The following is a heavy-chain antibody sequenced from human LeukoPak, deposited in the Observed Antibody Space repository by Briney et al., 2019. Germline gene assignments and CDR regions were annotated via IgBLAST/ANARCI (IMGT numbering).Heavy chain of an antibody. CDR3: ARGTRGELHSDY. J-gene: IGHJ4*02. V-gene: IGHV1-69*02. D-gene: IGHD1-7*01. CDR1: GGTFTSYT. Sequence: SVKVSSKASGGTFTSYTISWVRQAPGQGLEWMGRIIPILGIANYAQKFQGRVTLTADKSTSTAYMELSSLRSEDTALYYCARGTRGELHSDYWGQGTLVTVSS. CDR2: IIPILGIA.